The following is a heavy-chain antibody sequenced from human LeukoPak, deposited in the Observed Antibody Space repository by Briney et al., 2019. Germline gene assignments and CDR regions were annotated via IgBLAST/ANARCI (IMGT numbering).Heavy chain of an antibody. CDR3: AKGANDYIEIAYFDY. J-gene: IGHJ4*02. V-gene: IGHV3-23*01. Sequence: GGSLRLSCAASGFTFSSYEMNWVRQAPGKGLEWVAVLIGSSGATDYADSVKGRFTISRDNSKNTLFLQMNSLRAEDTAIYYCAKGANDYIEIAYFDYWGQGALVTVSS. D-gene: IGHD5-12*01. CDR2: LIGSSGAT. CDR1: GFTFSSYE.